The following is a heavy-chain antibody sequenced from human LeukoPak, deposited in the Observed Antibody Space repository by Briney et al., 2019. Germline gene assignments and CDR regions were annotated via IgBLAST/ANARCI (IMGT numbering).Heavy chain of an antibody. D-gene: IGHD1-26*01. CDR3: TTSYRGDSSIDI. Sequence: GGSLTLSCAASAFTFSNAWMSWVRQAPGKGLEWVGRIKRETDDGTPDYAAPVKGRFTISTHDSKNTLYLQMNSLKTEDTAVYYCTTSYRGDSSIDIWGQGTMVTVPS. CDR1: AFTFSNAW. V-gene: IGHV3-15*01. J-gene: IGHJ3*02. CDR2: IKRETDDGTP.